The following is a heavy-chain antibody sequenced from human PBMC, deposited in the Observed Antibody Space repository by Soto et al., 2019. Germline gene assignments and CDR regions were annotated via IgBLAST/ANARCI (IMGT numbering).Heavy chain of an antibody. Sequence: AGGSLRLSCAGSRFTFSSYAMHWVRQAPGKGLEWVSVISPDGSDTFYAESVKGRFTISRDNSKNTMYLQMNSLRAEDTAVYYCAREVLSSGWGSPLGMDVWGQGTTVTVSS. CDR2: ISPDGSDT. CDR1: RFTFSSYA. D-gene: IGHD6-19*01. V-gene: IGHV3-30*14. J-gene: IGHJ6*02. CDR3: AREVLSSGWGSPLGMDV.